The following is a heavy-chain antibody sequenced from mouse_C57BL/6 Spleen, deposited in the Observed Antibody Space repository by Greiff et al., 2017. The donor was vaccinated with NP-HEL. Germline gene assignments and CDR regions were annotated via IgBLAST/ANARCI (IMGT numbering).Heavy chain of an antibody. CDR1: GYTFTSYW. J-gene: IGHJ4*01. V-gene: IGHV1-59*01. CDR2: IDPSDSYT. D-gene: IGHD1-1*01. CDR3: ARDYYGSTYAMDY. Sequence: QVQLQQPGAELVRPGTSVKLSCKASGYTFTSYWMHWVKQRPGQGLEWIGVIDPSDSYTNYNQKFKGKATLTVDTSSSTAYMQLSSLTSEESAVYYCARDYYGSTYAMDYWGQGTSVTVSS.